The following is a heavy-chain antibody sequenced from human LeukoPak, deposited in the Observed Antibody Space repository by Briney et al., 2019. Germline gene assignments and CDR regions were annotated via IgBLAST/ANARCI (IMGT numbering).Heavy chain of an antibody. D-gene: IGHD3-22*01. Sequence: ASVKVSCKASGGTFSSYAISWVRQAPGQGLEWMGWINPNSGGTNYAQKFRGRVTMTRDTSISTAYMELSRLRSDDTAVYYCARIRSYSSGYYPPYYFDYWGQGTLVTVSS. CDR2: INPNSGGT. CDR3: ARIRSYSSGYYPPYYFDY. V-gene: IGHV1-2*02. CDR1: GGTFSSYA. J-gene: IGHJ4*02.